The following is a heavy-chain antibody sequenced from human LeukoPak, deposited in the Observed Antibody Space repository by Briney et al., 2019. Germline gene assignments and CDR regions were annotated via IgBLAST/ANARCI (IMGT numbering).Heavy chain of an antibody. CDR1: GFTFSSYE. CDR2: ISSSGSTI. Sequence: GGSLRLSCAASGFTFSSYEMNWVRQAPGKGLEWVSYISSSGSTIYYADSVKGRFTISRDNAKNSLYLQMNSLRAEDTAVYYCARGGGRYQLPVDYWGQGTLVTASS. J-gene: IGHJ4*02. CDR3: ARGGGRYQLPVDY. D-gene: IGHD2-2*01. V-gene: IGHV3-48*03.